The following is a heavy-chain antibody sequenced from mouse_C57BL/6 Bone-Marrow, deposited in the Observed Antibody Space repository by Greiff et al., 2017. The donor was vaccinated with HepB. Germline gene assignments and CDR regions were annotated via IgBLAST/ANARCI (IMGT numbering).Heavy chain of an antibody. CDR2: IDPANGNT. CDR3: ALALTSTMITTTGYYYAMDY. V-gene: IGHV14-3*01. D-gene: IGHD2-4*01. J-gene: IGHJ4*01. Sequence: VQLQQSVAELVRPGASVKLSCTASGFNIKNTYMHWVKQRPEQGLEWIGRIDPANGNTKYAPKFQGKATITADTSSTTAYLQLSSLTSEDTAIYYCALALTSTMITTTGYYYAMDYWGQGTSVTVSS. CDR1: GFNIKNTY.